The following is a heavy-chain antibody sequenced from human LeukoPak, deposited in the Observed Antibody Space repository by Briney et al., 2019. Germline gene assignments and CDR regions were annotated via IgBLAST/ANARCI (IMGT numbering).Heavy chain of an antibody. J-gene: IGHJ4*02. D-gene: IGHD1-26*01. CDR2: VSDSGGMT. V-gene: IGHV3-23*01. CDR1: GFTFRTYA. Sequence: GGSLRLSCVASGFTFRTYAMSRVRQAPGKGLEWISGVSDSGGMTNYADSVKGRFTISRDNSKNTLYLQMSSLRAEDTAIYYCATRGRDREFDYWGQGTLVTVSS. CDR3: ATRGRDREFDY.